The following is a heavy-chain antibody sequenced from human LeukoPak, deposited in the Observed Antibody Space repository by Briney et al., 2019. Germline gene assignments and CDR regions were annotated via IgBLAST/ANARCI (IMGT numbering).Heavy chain of an antibody. CDR1: GGSISSSSYF. D-gene: IGHD4-17*01. J-gene: IGHJ4*02. CDR3: ARDSTVTRTFDY. V-gene: IGHV4-39*01. Sequence: SETLSLTCTVSGGSISSSSYFWGWIRQPPGKGLEWIGSIYYSGSTYYNPSLKSRVTISVDTSKNQFSLKLSSVTAADTAVYYCARDSTVTRTFDYWGRGTLVTVSS. CDR2: IYYSGST.